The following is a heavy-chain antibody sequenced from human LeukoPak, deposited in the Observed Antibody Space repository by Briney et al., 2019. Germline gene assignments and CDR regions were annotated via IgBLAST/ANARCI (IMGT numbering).Heavy chain of an antibody. CDR3: ARDNRDVTDAFDI. CDR1: GFIFSSYW. CDR2: IKQDGSEK. V-gene: IGHV3-7*04. J-gene: IGHJ3*02. D-gene: IGHD3-10*01. Sequence: EGSLRLSCAASGFIFSSYWMSWVRQAPGKGLEWVANIKQDGSEKDYVDSVKGRFTISRDNAQSSLYLQMNRLRAEDTAVYYCARDNRDVTDAFDIWGQGTLVTVSS.